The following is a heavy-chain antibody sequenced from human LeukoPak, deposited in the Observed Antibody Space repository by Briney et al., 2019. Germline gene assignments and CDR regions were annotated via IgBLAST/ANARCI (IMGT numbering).Heavy chain of an antibody. CDR1: GFTFSNYN. J-gene: IGHJ4*02. V-gene: IGHV3-33*08. CDR2: LRYDGTNE. Sequence: GGSLRLSCVASGFTFSNYNMHWVRQAPGKGLEWVAVLRYDGTNEFYADSVKGRFTISRDNSKATLYLQMNSLRVEDTAIYYCARDSWGPDYWGQGTLVTVSS. D-gene: IGHD3-16*01. CDR3: ARDSWGPDY.